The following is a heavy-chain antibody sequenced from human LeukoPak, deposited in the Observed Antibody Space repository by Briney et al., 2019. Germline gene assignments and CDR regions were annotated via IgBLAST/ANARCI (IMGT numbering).Heavy chain of an antibody. D-gene: IGHD2-2*01. CDR3: ARVQGYCSTTSCYPHY. V-gene: IGHV7-4-1*02. CDR1: GYTFTGYY. Sequence: GASVKVSRKASGYTFTGYYMHWVRQAPGQGLEWMGWINTNTGNPTYAQGFTGRFVFSLDTSVNTAYLQISSLKAEDTAIYYCARVQGYCSTTSCYPHYWGQGTLVTVSS. J-gene: IGHJ4*02. CDR2: INTNTGNP.